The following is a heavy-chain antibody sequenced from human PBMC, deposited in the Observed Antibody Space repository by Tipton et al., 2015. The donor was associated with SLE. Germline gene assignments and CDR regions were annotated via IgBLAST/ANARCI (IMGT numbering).Heavy chain of an antibody. CDR1: GYTFTGYY. CDR3: AIENTAMVALSYYYGMDV. D-gene: IGHD5-18*01. J-gene: IGHJ6*02. V-gene: IGHV1-2*06. Sequence: QLVQSGAEVKKPGASVKVSCKASGYTFTGYYMHWVRQAPGQGLEWMGRINPNSGGTNYAQKFQGRVTMTRDTSISTAYMELSRLRSDDTAVYYCAIENTAMVALSYYYGMDVWGQGTTVTVSS. CDR2: INPNSGGT.